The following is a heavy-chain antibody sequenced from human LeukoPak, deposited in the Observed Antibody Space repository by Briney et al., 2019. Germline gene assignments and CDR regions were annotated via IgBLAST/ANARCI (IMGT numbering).Heavy chain of an antibody. CDR2: IYPDDSDV. CDR3: ARFVVNYEDGRNYYYFDN. Sequence: GESLKISCKGSGYRFSDYWLGWVRQKPGKGLEWMGIIYPDDSDVKYRPSFQGQVTFSADKSISTAYLQWNGLKASDTAMYYCARFVVNYEDGRNYYYFDNWGQGTPVTVSS. J-gene: IGHJ4*02. D-gene: IGHD3-16*01. V-gene: IGHV5-51*01. CDR1: GYRFSDYW.